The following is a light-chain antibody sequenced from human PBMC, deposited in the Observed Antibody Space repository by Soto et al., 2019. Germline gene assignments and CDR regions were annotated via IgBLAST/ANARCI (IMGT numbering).Light chain of an antibody. CDR3: SSYTGSSTVV. CDR2: EVT. Sequence: QSVLTQPASVTGSPGQSITISCTGTSSDIGGYNYVSWYQQHPGKAPKLIIYEVTTRPSGVSNRFSGSKSGNTASLTISVLQAEDEADYYCSSYTGSSTVVFGGGTKVTVL. J-gene: IGLJ3*02. CDR1: SSDIGGYNY. V-gene: IGLV2-14*01.